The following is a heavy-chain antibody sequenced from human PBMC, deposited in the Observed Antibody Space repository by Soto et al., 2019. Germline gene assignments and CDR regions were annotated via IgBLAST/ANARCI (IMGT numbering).Heavy chain of an antibody. J-gene: IGHJ4*02. CDR1: GGSISSSSYY. CDR3: ARRQPSGMIYGAYEGVNFDY. Sequence: SETLSLTCTVSGGSISSSSYYWGWIRQPPGKGLEWIGSIYYSGSTYYNPSLKSRVTISVDTSKNQFSLKLSSVTAADTAVYYCARRQPSGMIYGAYEGVNFDYWGQGTLVTVSS. V-gene: IGHV4-39*01. D-gene: IGHD4-17*01. CDR2: IYYSGST.